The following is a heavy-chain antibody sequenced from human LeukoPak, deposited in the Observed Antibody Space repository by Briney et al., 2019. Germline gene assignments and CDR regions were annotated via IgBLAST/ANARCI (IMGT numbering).Heavy chain of an antibody. CDR2: ISSSSSTI. Sequence: PGGSLRLSCAASGFTFSSYSMNWVRQAPGKGLGWVSYISSSSSTIYYADSVKGRFTISRDNAKNSLYLQMNSLRAEDTAVYYCARRSSSWAGDVWGKGTTVTVSS. J-gene: IGHJ6*04. V-gene: IGHV3-48*01. CDR1: GFTFSSYS. D-gene: IGHD6-13*01. CDR3: ARRSSSWAGDV.